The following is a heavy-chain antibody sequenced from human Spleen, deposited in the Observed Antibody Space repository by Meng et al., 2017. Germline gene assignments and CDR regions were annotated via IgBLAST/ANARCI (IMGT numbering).Heavy chain of an antibody. V-gene: IGHV3-21*01. CDR3: AAAWELLPPGY. D-gene: IGHD1-26*01. CDR1: GFTFRNYS. CDR2: ISSESLYI. J-gene: IGHJ4*02. Sequence: EVQLLESGGGLVQPGGSLRLSCAASGFTFRNYSMNWVRQAPGKGLEWVSSISSESLYIFYADSVKGRFTISRDNAKNSVFLQMNSLRGEDTAVYYCAAAWELLPPGYWGQGTLVTVSS.